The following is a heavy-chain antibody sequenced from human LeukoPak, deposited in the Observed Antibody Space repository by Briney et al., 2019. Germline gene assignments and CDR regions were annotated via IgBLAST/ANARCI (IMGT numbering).Heavy chain of an antibody. CDR2: ISNSGSPI. Sequence: GGSLRLSCAASGFTFSSFEMNWVRQAPGKGLEWVSYISNSGSPIHYADSVKGRFTISRDNAKKSLYLQMNSLRAEDTAVYYCARDQGSSWYLDYWGQGILVTVSS. CDR1: GFTFSSFE. CDR3: ARDQGSSWYLDY. J-gene: IGHJ4*02. V-gene: IGHV3-48*03. D-gene: IGHD6-13*01.